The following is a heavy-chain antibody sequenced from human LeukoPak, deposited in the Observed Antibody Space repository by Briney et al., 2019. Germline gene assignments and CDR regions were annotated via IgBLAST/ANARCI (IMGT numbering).Heavy chain of an antibody. Sequence: SETLSLTCTVSGGSISSSSYYWGWIRQPPGKGLEWIGRIYYSGSTYYNPSLKSRVTISVDTSKNQFSLKLSSVTAADTAVYYCARQMIVEVPTPHDAFDIWGQGTMVTVSS. D-gene: IGHD3-22*01. V-gene: IGHV4-39*01. CDR2: IYYSGST. CDR1: GGSISSSSYY. CDR3: ARQMIVEVPTPHDAFDI. J-gene: IGHJ3*02.